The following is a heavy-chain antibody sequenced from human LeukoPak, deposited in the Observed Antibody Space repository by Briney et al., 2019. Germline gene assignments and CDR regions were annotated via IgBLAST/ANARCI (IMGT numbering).Heavy chain of an antibody. CDR2: IIPILGIA. D-gene: IGHD1-26*01. V-gene: IGHV1-69*04. CDR1: GGTFSSYA. J-gene: IGHJ4*02. Sequence: SVKVSCKASGGTFSSYAISWVRPAPGQGLEWMGRIIPILGIANYAQKFQGRVTITADKSTSTAYMELSSLRSEDTAVYYCARDQYEGGASAIPFDYWGQGTLVTVSS. CDR3: ARDQYEGGASAIPFDY.